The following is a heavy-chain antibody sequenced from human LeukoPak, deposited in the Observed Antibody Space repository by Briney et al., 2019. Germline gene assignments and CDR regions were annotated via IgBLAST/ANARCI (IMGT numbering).Heavy chain of an antibody. J-gene: IGHJ4*02. D-gene: IGHD2-2*02. CDR1: GFTFSSYG. CDR2: IWYDGSNK. V-gene: IGHV3-33*06. CDR3: AKAGAHGCSSTSCYTGLFDY. Sequence: PGRSLRLSCTASGFTFSSYGMHWVRQAPGKGLEWVAVIWYDGSNKYHADSVKGRFTISRDNSKNTLYLQMNSLGAEDTAVYYCAKAGAHGCSSTSCYTGLFDYWGQGTLVTVSS.